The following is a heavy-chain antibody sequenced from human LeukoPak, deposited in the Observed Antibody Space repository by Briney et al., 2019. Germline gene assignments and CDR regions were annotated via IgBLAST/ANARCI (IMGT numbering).Heavy chain of an antibody. V-gene: IGHV1-69*13. CDR1: GGTFSSYA. CDR3: ARVSLGNEPGSPQNYYYYGMDV. Sequence: SVKVSCKASGGTFSSYAISWVRQAPGQGLEWVGGIIPIFGTANYAQKFQGRVTITADESTSTAYMELSSLRSEDTAVYYCARVSLGNEPGSPQNYYYYGMDVWGQGTTVTVSS. J-gene: IGHJ6*02. CDR2: IIPIFGTA.